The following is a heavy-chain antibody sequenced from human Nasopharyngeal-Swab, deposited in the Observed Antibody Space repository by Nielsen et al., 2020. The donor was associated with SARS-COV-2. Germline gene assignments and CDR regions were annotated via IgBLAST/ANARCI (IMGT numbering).Heavy chain of an antibody. J-gene: IGHJ3*02. V-gene: IGHV4-31*03. CDR3: ARARITMIVVVDAFDI. D-gene: IGHD3-22*01. Sequence: SETLSLTCTVSGGSISSGGYNWSWNRQHPGKGLEWIGYIYYSGSTYYNPSLKSRVTISVDTSKNQFSLKLSSVTAADTAVYYCARARITMIVVVDAFDIWGQGTMVTVSS. CDR1: GGSISSGGYN. CDR2: IYYSGST.